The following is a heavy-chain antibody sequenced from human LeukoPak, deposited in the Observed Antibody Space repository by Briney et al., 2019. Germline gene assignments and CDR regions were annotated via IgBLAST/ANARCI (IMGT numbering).Heavy chain of an antibody. V-gene: IGHV4-4*07. D-gene: IGHD3-22*01. CDR1: GGSLSSYY. CDR2: IYTSGST. J-gene: IGHJ4*02. Sequence: PSETLSLTCTVSGGSLSSYYWSWIRQPAGKGLEWIGRIYTSGSTNYNPSLKSRVTMSVDTSKNQFSLKLSSVTAADTAVYYCARDPTYYYDSSGSNHREYFDYWGQGTLVTVSS. CDR3: ARDPTYYYDSSGSNHREYFDY.